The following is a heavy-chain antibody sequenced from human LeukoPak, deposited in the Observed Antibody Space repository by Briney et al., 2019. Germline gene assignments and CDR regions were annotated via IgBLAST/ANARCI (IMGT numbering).Heavy chain of an antibody. J-gene: IGHJ4*02. D-gene: IGHD6-19*01. Sequence: ASETLSLTCAVYGGSFSGYYWSWIRQPPGKGLEWIGEINHSGSTNYNPSLKSRVTISVDTSKNQFSLKLSSVTAADTAVYYCARGGRGAQWLVQYFDDWGQGTLVTVSS. CDR1: GGSFSGYY. V-gene: IGHV4-34*01. CDR3: ARGGRGAQWLVQYFDD. CDR2: INHSGST.